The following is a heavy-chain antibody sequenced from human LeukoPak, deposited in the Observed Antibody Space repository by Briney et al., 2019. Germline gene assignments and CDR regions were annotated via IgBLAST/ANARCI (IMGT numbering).Heavy chain of an antibody. CDR3: ARVGRITIFWDRDNWFDP. V-gene: IGHV1-18*01. Sequence: GASVKVSCKASGCTFTSYGISWVRQAPGQGLEWMGWISAYNGNTNYAQKLQSRVTMTTDTSTSTAYMELRSLRSDDTAVYYCARVGRITIFWDRDNWFDPWGQGTLVTVSS. D-gene: IGHD3-9*01. CDR1: GCTFTSYG. CDR2: ISAYNGNT. J-gene: IGHJ5*02.